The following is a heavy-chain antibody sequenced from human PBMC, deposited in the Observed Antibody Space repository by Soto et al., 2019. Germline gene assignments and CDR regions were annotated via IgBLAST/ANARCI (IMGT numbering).Heavy chain of an antibody. CDR3: ARGIAAAGRWLGEAFGY. CDR1: GDSVSSNSAA. Sequence: QVQLQQSGPGLVKPSQTLSLTCAISGDSVSSNSAAWNWIRQSPSRGLEWLGRTYYRSKWYNDYAVSVKSRITINPDTSKNQFSLQLNSVTPEDTAVYYCARGIAAAGRWLGEAFGYRGQGTLVTVSS. D-gene: IGHD6-13*01. J-gene: IGHJ4*02. V-gene: IGHV6-1*01. CDR2: TYYRSKWYN.